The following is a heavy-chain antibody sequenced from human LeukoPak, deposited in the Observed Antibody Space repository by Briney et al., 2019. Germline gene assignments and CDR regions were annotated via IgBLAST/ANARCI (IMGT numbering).Heavy chain of an antibody. Sequence: PGGSLRLSCAASEFTFSNAWMNWVRQGPGKGLEWVGRIKSKTDGGTTDYAAPVEGRFTISRDDSKNTVYLQMNSLKTDDTAVYYCTSQYFDYWGQGTLVGVSS. CDR1: EFTFSNAW. V-gene: IGHV3-15*01. CDR2: IKSKTDGGTT. CDR3: TSQYFDY. J-gene: IGHJ4*02.